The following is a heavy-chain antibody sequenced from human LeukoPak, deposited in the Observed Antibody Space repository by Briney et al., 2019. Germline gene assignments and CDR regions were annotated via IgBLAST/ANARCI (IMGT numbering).Heavy chain of an antibody. CDR1: GGSFSRYS. CDR3: ARVVGKYSSSWYY. J-gene: IGHJ4*02. Sequence: SETLSLTCAVYGGSFSRYSWSWIRQPPGKGLEWIGEINHSGSTNYSPSLKGRVTISVDTSKTQFSLKLRSVTAADTAVYYCARVVGKYSSSWYYWGQGTLVTVS. D-gene: IGHD6-13*01. V-gene: IGHV4-34*01. CDR2: INHSGST.